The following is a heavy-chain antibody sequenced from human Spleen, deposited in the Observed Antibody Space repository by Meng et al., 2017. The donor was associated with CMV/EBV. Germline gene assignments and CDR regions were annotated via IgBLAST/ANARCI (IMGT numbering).Heavy chain of an antibody. CDR2: INYSGAN. CDR1: FCDCF. D-gene: IGHD3-16*02. V-gene: IGHV4-34*01. Sequence: FCDCFGSCTRRPLWKGLEWIVEINYSGANKYNPSLKRRVNISVATSKDTFTMQLISVTAADTAVYSCARGARFATYYAYVWGSYPLDYWGQGTLVTVSS. CDR3: ARGARFATYYAYVWGSYPLDY. J-gene: IGHJ4*02.